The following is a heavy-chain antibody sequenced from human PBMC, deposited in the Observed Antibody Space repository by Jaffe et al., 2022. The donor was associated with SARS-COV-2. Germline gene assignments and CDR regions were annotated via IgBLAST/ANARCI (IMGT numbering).Heavy chain of an antibody. D-gene: IGHD6-25*01. V-gene: IGHV3-30-3*01. CDR3: ARAGTAAAHNWYLDL. CDR2: ISYDGSNK. CDR1: EFTFSTNA. J-gene: IGHJ2*01. Sequence: QGQLVESGGGVVQPGRSLTLSCAASEFTFSTNAMHWVRQAPGKGLEWVAVISYDGSNKKYADSVKGRFTISRDNSKNTLYLLMNSLRAEDAAVYNCARAGTAAAHNWYLDLWGRGTLVTVSS.